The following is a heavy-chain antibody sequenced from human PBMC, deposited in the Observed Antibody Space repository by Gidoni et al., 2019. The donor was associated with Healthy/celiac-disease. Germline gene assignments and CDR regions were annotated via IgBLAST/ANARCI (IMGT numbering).Heavy chain of an antibody. Sequence: QITLKESGPTLVRPTQTLTLPCNFSGFSLNTSGLVVGWIRQHPGKALEWLALIYWDDEKRYSPSLKSRLNITKDTYKNQVVLTMTNMDPVDTATYYCAHRYNIWTEVSWFDPGGQGTLVTVSS. CDR3: AHRYNIWTEVSWFDP. D-gene: IGHD3-9*01. J-gene: IGHJ5*02. CDR2: IYWDDEK. CDR1: GFSLNTSGLV. V-gene: IGHV2-5*02.